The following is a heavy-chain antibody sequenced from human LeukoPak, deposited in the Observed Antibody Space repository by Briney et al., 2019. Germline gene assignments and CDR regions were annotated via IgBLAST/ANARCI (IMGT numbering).Heavy chain of an antibody. D-gene: IGHD1-26*01. Sequence: EASVKVSCKASGYTFTSYGISWVRQAPGQGLEWMGWISAYNGNTNYAQKLQGRITMTTDTSTSTAYMELRSLRSDDTAVYYCARPIVGAAYDAFDIWGQGTMVTVSS. CDR2: ISAYNGNT. V-gene: IGHV1-18*01. CDR3: ARPIVGAAYDAFDI. J-gene: IGHJ3*02. CDR1: GYTFTSYG.